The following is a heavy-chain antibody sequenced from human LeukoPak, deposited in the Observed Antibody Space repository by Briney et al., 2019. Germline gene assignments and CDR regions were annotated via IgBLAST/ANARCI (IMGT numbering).Heavy chain of an antibody. CDR1: GFTFSSYS. Sequence: GGSLRLSCAASGFTFSSYSMNWVRQAPGKGLEWVSYISSSSSTIYYADSVKGRFTISRDNAKNSLYLQMNSLRAEDTAVYYCAKAEGGRYCSSTSCYAREGYFDYWGQGTLVTVSS. CDR3: AKAEGGRYCSSTSCYAREGYFDY. J-gene: IGHJ4*02. D-gene: IGHD2-2*01. CDR2: ISSSSSTI. V-gene: IGHV3-48*01.